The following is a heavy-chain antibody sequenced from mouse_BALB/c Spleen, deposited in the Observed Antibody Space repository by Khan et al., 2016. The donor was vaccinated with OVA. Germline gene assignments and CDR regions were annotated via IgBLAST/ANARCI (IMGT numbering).Heavy chain of an antibody. Sequence: EVQLQESGPGLVKPSQSLSLTCTVTGYSITSDYAWNWIRQFPENKLEWMGYINYSGSTSYTPSLKSRITITRDTSKNLFFLQLNSVTTEDTATYCCARGRAYWGQGTLVTVSA. J-gene: IGHJ3*01. D-gene: IGHD3-3*01. CDR2: INYSGST. CDR3: ARGRAY. CDR1: GYSITSDYA. V-gene: IGHV3-2*02.